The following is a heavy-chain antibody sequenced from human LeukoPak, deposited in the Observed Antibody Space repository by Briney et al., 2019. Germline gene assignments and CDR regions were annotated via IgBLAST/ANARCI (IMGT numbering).Heavy chain of an antibody. D-gene: IGHD3-10*01. CDR3: ARDRFGLWFGDFGIDY. CDR1: GFTFSSYA. J-gene: IGHJ4*02. CDR2: ISSDGGST. Sequence: GGSLRLSCAASGFTFSSYAMHWVRQAPGKGLEYVSAISSDGGSTYYATFVKGRFTISRDNPKNTLYLQMGRLRAEDMALYYCARDRFGLWFGDFGIDYWGQGTLVTVSS. V-gene: IGHV3-64*01.